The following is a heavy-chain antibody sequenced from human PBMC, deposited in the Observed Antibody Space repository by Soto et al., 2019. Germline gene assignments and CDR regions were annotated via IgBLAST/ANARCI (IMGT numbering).Heavy chain of an antibody. CDR1: GYTFSGHA. J-gene: IGHJ4*02. V-gene: IGHV1-3*01. CDR3: GRAWFGDFVYYFDY. D-gene: IGHD3-10*01. CDR2: INAYNSET. Sequence: VASVKVSCKASGYTFSGHAIHWLRQAPGQGPEWLGWINAYNSETYYSEKFEGRVTITTDTSTSTATMELRSLTSDDTAVYYCGRAWFGDFVYYFDYWGQGTLVTVSS.